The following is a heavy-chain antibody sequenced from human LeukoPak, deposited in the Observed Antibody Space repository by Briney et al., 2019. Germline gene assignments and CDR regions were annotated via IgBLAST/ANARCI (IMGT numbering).Heavy chain of an antibody. Sequence: SQTLSLTCAVSGGSISSGGYSWSWIRQPPGKGLEWIVYIYHSGSSYYNPSLKSRVTISVDRSKNQFSLKLSSVTAADTAVYYCARVEMATISLDYWGQGTLVTVSS. CDR3: ARVEMATISLDY. CDR1: GGSISSGGYS. V-gene: IGHV4-30-2*01. J-gene: IGHJ4*02. D-gene: IGHD5-24*01. CDR2: IYHSGSS.